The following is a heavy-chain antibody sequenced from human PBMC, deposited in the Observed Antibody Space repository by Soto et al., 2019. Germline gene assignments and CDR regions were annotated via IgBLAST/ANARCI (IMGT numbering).Heavy chain of an antibody. J-gene: IGHJ3*02. V-gene: IGHV1-18*01. Sequence: QVQLVQSGAEVKKPGASVKVSCKASGYSFLSYDISWVRQAPGQGLEWMGWISTDNGNTNYSQKVQGRVTMTTDTSTRTAYMELRSLRSDGTAVYYCAREMDDAIDIWGQGTMVTVSS. CDR2: ISTDNGNT. CDR3: AREMDDAIDI. CDR1: GYSFLSYD.